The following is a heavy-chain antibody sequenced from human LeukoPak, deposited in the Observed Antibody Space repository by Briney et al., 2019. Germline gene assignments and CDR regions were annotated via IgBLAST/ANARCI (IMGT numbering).Heavy chain of an antibody. CDR2: IYSGGST. J-gene: IGHJ1*01. D-gene: IGHD4-17*01. CDR3: ARDPNGNYVGAFDFQR. CDR1: GFTVSSNY. V-gene: IGHV3-53*01. Sequence: GGSLRLSCAASGFTVSSNYMSWVRQAPGKGLEWVSVIYSGGSTYYADSVKGRFTISRDNSKNTLYLQMNSLRAEDTAVYYCARDPNGNYVGAFDFQRWGLGTLVTVSS.